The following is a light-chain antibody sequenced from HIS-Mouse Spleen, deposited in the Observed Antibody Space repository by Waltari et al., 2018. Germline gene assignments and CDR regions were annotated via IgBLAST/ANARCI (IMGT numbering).Light chain of an antibody. V-gene: IGLV3-21*03. CDR3: QVWDSSSDHVV. CDR2: DDS. Sequence: SSVLTQPPSVSVAPGKTARITCGGNNLGSKSVNGYQQKPGQAPVLVVYDDSDRPSGIPERFSGSNSGNTATLTISRVEAGDEADYYCQVWDSSSDHVVFGGGTKLTVL. CDR1: NLGSKS. J-gene: IGLJ2*01.